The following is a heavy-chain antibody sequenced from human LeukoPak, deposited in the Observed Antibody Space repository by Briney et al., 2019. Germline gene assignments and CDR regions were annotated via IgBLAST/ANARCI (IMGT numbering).Heavy chain of an antibody. V-gene: IGHV3-66*01. D-gene: IGHD3-22*01. Sequence: GGSLRLSCAASGFTVSSDYMSWVRQAPGKGLEWVSVIYSGGSTYYADSVKGRFTSSRENARNSLYLHLNNLRAGDTAVYYCTRSSYDSSGSYYFDYWGQGTLVTVSS. CDR1: GFTVSSDY. CDR2: IYSGGST. CDR3: TRSSYDSSGSYYFDY. J-gene: IGHJ4*02.